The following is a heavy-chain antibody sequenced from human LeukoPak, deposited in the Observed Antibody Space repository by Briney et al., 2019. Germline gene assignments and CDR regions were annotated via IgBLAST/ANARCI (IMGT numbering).Heavy chain of an antibody. V-gene: IGHV1-18*01. J-gene: IGHJ6*03. CDR2: ISAYNGNT. CDR3: ARDGQGCSSTSCYMAYYYYYYMDV. D-gene: IGHD2-2*02. CDR1: GYTFTSYG. Sequence: ASVKVSCKASGYTFTSYGISWVRQAPGQGLEWMGWISAYNGNTNCAQKLQGRVTMTTDTSTSTAYMELRSLRSDDTAVYYCARDGQGCSSTSCYMAYYYYYYMDVWGKGTTVTVSS.